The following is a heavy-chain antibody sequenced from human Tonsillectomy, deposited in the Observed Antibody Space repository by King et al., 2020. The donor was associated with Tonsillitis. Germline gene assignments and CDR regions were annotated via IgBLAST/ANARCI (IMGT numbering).Heavy chain of an antibody. V-gene: IGHV1-18*01. CDR1: GYTFSSYG. D-gene: IGHD3-10*01. CDR2: VSAYNGIT. Sequence: VQLVQSGAEVKKPGASVKVSCKASGYTFSSYGFSWVRQAPGQGLEWMGWVSAYNGITNYAQKVQGRVTMTTDRSTSTAYMELRSLRSDDTAVYYCARDRTSTLVRGVIRPLGYWGQGTLVTVSS. CDR3: ARDRTSTLVRGVIRPLGY. J-gene: IGHJ4*02.